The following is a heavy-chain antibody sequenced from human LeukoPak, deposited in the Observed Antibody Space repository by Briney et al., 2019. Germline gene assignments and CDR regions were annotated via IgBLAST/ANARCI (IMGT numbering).Heavy chain of an antibody. J-gene: IGHJ4*02. CDR3: ADLIAVAGGN. CDR1: GFTFSSYS. V-gene: IGHV3-21*01. Sequence: PGGSLRLSCAASGFTFSSYSMNWVRQAPGKGLEWVSSIGSSSSYIYYADSVKGRFTISRDNAKNSLYLQMNSLRAEDTAVYYCADLIAVAGGNWGQGTLVTVSS. D-gene: IGHD6-19*01. CDR2: IGSSSSYI.